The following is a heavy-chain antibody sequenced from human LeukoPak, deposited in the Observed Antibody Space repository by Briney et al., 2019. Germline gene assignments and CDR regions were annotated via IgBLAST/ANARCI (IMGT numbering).Heavy chain of an antibody. CDR1: GVSISSSNSY. D-gene: IGHD3/OR15-3a*01. Sequence: SETLSLTCTVSGVSISSSNSYWGWIRQPPGKGLEWIGSIYYSGNTYYNSSLKSQVSISIDTSKNQFSLRLTSVTAADTAVYYCARQTGSGLFILPGGQGTLVTVSS. J-gene: IGHJ4*02. CDR3: ARQTGSGLFILP. CDR2: IYYSGNT. V-gene: IGHV4-39*01.